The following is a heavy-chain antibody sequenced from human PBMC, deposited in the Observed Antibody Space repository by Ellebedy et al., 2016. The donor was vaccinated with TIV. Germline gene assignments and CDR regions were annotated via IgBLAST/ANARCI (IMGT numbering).Heavy chain of an antibody. CDR2: IWHDGGDK. CDR3: ARDRKVPYYFDS. CDR1: GFIFSNYA. J-gene: IGHJ4*02. V-gene: IGHV3-33*01. Sequence: GESLKISXTASGFIFSNYAMHWVRQAPGKGLEWVAVIWHDGGDKYYAESVKGRFTIFRDNSKNTVYLEMNSLRAEDTALYYCARDRKVPYYFDSWGQGTLITVSS. D-gene: IGHD1-14*01.